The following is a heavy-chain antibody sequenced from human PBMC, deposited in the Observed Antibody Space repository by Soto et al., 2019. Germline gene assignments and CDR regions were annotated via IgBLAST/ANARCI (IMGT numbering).Heavy chain of an antibody. Sequence: SETLSLTCAVYGGSFSDYYWNWIRQPPGKGLEWIGEINHSRSTNYNPSLKSRVTISVDTSKNQFSLKLSSVTAADTAVYYCAREFVRGVIFDYWGQGTLVTVSS. CDR1: GGSFSDYY. J-gene: IGHJ4*02. CDR3: AREFVRGVIFDY. D-gene: IGHD3-10*02. CDR2: INHSRST. V-gene: IGHV4-34*01.